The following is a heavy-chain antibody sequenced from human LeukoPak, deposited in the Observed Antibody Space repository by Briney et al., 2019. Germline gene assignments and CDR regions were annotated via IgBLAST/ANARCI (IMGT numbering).Heavy chain of an antibody. J-gene: IGHJ4*02. V-gene: IGHV4-59*01. CDR3: AREAYCGGDCYSGFDY. CDR1: GGSISDYY. D-gene: IGHD2-21*02. Sequence: SETLSLTCTVSGGSISDYYWNWIRQPPGKGLEWIGYFSYSGSTNYNPSLKSRVTISVDTSKNQFSLKLSSVTAADTAVYYCAREAYCGGDCYSGFDYWGQGTLVTVSS. CDR2: FSYSGST.